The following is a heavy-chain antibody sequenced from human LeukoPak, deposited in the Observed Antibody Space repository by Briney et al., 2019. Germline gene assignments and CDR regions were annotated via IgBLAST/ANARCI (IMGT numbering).Heavy chain of an antibody. V-gene: IGHV4-59*08. CDR1: GGSVTGYY. CDR2: IYYSGTT. Sequence: SETLSLTCTVSGGSVTGYYWAWIRQSPGKELEWIGYIYYSGTTNYNPSLKSRVTMSVDTSKNQFSLKLSSVTAADTAVYYCARGGATVTHRSHSDYWGQGTLVTVSS. CDR3: ARGGATVTHRSHSDY. D-gene: IGHD4-17*01. J-gene: IGHJ4*02.